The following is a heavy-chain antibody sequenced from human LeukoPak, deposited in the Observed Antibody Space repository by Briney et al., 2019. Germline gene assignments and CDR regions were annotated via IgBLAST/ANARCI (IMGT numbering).Heavy chain of an antibody. CDR3: ACSVEMARIIGNDAFDI. V-gene: IGHV1-8*01. J-gene: IGHJ3*02. CDR1: GYTFTSYD. D-gene: IGHD5-24*01. CDR2: MNPNSGNT. Sequence: ASVKVSCKASGYTFTSYDINWVRQATGQGLEWMGWMNPNSGNTGYAQKFQGRVTMTRNTSISTAYMELSSLRSEDTAVYYCACSVEMARIIGNDAFDIWGQGTMVTVSS.